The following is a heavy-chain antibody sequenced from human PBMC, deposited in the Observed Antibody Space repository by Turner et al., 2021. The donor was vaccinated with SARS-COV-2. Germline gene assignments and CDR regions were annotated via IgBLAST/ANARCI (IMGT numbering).Heavy chain of an antibody. J-gene: IGHJ4*02. Sequence: QVQLVQSGTEVRKPGASGKASCRASGYRFNGYYIHWVRQGTGQGLEWMGWINPNTVATKYAQKSQGRVTRTRDTYIRTVYMELTRVRADDTAVYDCAKDSGAVDGSFDFWGQGSLVAVSS. CDR1: GYRFNGYY. D-gene: IGHD3-10*01. CDR3: AKDSGAVDGSFDF. CDR2: INPNTVAT. V-gene: IGHV1-2*02.